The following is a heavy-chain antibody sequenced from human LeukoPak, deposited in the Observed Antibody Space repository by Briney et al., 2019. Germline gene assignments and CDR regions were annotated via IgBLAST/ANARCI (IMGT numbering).Heavy chain of an antibody. D-gene: IGHD6-25*01. CDR3: ARVDEPYSSSRYGFEP. V-gene: IGHV4-39*07. Sequence: SETLSLTCTVSGGSISSSSYYWGWIRQPPGKGLEWIGSIYYSGSTYYNPSLKSRVTISVDTSKNQFSLSLSSVTAADTAMYYCARVDEPYSSSRYGFEPWGQGTLVTVSS. CDR1: GGSISSSSYY. J-gene: IGHJ5*02. CDR2: IYYSGST.